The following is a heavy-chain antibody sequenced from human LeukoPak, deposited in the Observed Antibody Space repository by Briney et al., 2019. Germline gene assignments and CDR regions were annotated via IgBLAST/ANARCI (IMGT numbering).Heavy chain of an antibody. D-gene: IGHD3-22*01. CDR3: ARDAYDSSGYSFDY. J-gene: IGHJ4*02. CDR1: GGPISSSNW. CDR2: IYHSGST. V-gene: IGHV4-4*02. Sequence: SETLSLTCAVSGGPISSSNWWSWVRQPPGKGLEWIGEIYHSGSTNYNPSLKSRVTISVDKSKNQFSLKLSSVTAADTAVYYCARDAYDSSGYSFDYWGQGTLVTVSS.